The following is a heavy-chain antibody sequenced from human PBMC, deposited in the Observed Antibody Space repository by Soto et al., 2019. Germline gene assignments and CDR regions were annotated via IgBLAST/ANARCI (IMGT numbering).Heavy chain of an antibody. J-gene: IGHJ4*02. Sequence: QVQLVQSGAEVRRPGSSVMVSCKSSGGIFRSNAINWVRQAPGQGLEWMGAIIPQFPTPYFAQKFQGRVTITADESKSTAYMALNSLSSDDTAVYFCARDAADTPMVYWGQGTLLTVSS. CDR3: ARDAADTPMVY. D-gene: IGHD5-18*01. V-gene: IGHV1-69*01. CDR1: GGIFRSNA. CDR2: IIPQFPTP.